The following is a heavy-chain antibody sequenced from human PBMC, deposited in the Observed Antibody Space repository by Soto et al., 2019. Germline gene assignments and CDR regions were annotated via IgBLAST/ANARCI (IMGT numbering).Heavy chain of an antibody. J-gene: IGHJ5*02. V-gene: IGHV4-30-2*01. CDR2: IYHSGST. CDR3: AREGYGDAANWFDP. Sequence: SSETLSLTCAVSGGSISSGGYSWSWIRQPPGKGLEWVGYIYHSGSTYYNPSLKSRVTISVDRSKNQFSLKLSSVTAADTAVYYCAREGYGDAANWFDPWGQGTLVTVSS. CDR1: GGSISSGGYS. D-gene: IGHD4-17*01.